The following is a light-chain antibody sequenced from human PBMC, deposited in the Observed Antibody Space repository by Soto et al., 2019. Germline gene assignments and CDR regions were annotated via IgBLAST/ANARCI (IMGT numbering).Light chain of an antibody. CDR1: RSINKW. Sequence: DIQMTQSPSTLSASVGDRVTISCRASRSINKWLAWYQQKPGKAPKLLIYEVSTLDSGVPSRFSGSASGTEFTLTISSLQPDDFATYYCQHYSSDRTTFGQGTKVDIK. J-gene: IGKJ1*01. CDR3: QHYSSDRTT. V-gene: IGKV1-5*03. CDR2: EVS.